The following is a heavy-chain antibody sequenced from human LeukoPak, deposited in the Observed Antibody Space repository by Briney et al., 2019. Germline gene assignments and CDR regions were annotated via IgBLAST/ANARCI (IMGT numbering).Heavy chain of an antibody. V-gene: IGHV4-39*07. CDR3: ARVGVDYSGNIIKYYFDY. J-gene: IGHJ4*02. D-gene: IGHD4-23*01. CDR1: GGSISSSSYY. CDR2: INHSGST. Sequence: SETLSLTCTVSGGSISSSSYYWGWIRQPPGKGLEWIGEINHSGSTNYNPSLKSRVTISVDTSKNQFSLNLSPVIAADTAVYYCARVGVDYSGNIIKYYFDYWGQGTLVTVSS.